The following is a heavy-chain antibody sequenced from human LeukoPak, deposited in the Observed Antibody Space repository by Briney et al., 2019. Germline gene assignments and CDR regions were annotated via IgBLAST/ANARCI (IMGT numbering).Heavy chain of an antibody. J-gene: IGHJ4*02. D-gene: IGHD4-23*01. CDR1: GYTFTRYY. Sequence: GASVKVSCKASGYTFTRYYIHWVRQAPRQGLEWMGIINPSGGSTSYAQKFHGRVTMTRDTSTSTVYMELSSLRSEDTAVYYCARPPYGANSLYYFDYWGQGTLVTVSS. V-gene: IGHV1-46*01. CDR3: ARPPYGANSLYYFDY. CDR2: INPSGGST.